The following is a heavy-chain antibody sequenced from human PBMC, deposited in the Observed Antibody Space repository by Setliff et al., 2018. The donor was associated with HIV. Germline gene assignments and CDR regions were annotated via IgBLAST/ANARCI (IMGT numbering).Heavy chain of an antibody. D-gene: IGHD3-22*01. J-gene: IGHJ3*02. Sequence: GGSLRLSCVASGFTFSNYGMHWVRQAPGKGLEWVAFIRYDGSNTYYVDSVKGRFTISRENSKNTLYLQMNSLRPEDTAVYYCARAMVPDSSGYYRPPAFDIWGQGTMVTVSS. V-gene: IGHV3-30*02. CDR1: GFTFSNYG. CDR2: IRYDGSNT. CDR3: ARAMVPDSSGYYRPPAFDI.